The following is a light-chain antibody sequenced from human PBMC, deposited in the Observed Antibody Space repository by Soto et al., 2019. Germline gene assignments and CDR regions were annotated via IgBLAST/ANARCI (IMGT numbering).Light chain of an antibody. CDR1: QSLGRY. V-gene: IGKV3-11*01. CDR2: DTS. CDR3: QQRSSWPLT. J-gene: IGKJ3*01. Sequence: EIVLTQSPAILSLSPGERATLSCRASQSLGRYLAWYQQKPGQAPRLLIYDTSNRATGIPVRFSVSGFETDFTLTISSLEPEDLAVYYCQQRSSWPLTFGPGTKVDIK.